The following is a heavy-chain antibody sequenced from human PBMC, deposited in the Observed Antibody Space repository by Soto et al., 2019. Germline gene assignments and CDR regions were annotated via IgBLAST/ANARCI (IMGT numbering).Heavy chain of an antibody. CDR2: FNPSGGGT. CDR3: ASGKKIATGGNLSVFDI. V-gene: IGHV1-46*01. J-gene: IGHJ3*02. Sequence: QVQLVQSGAEVKKPGASVKVSCKASGDTYTSYYIHWVRQAPGQGLGWMGTFNPSGGGTFYAQKFQGRATMTGDTSTSTVYIELSSVRSEDTAVYYCASGKKIATGGNLSVFDIWGQGTMVTVSS. CDR1: GDTYTSYY. D-gene: IGHD6-25*01.